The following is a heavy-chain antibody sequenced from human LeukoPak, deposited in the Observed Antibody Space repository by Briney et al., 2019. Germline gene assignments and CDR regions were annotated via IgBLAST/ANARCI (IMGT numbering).Heavy chain of an antibody. CDR2: IYTSGST. J-gene: IGHJ4*02. CDR1: GGSISSSSYY. Sequence: PSETLSLTCTSGGSISSSSYYWSWIRQPAGKGLEWIGRIYTSGSTDYNPSLKSRVTMSVDTSKNQFSLKLSSVTAADTAVYYCAREGSSSWYEGVDYWGQGTLVTVSS. V-gene: IGHV4-61*02. D-gene: IGHD6-13*01. CDR3: AREGSSSWYEGVDY.